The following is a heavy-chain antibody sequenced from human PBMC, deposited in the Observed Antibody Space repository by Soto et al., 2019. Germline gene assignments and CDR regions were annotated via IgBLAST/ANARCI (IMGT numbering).Heavy chain of an antibody. V-gene: IGHV1-18*01. CDR3: ARDGGGSTTGTTGTTDLTDY. Sequence: ASVKVSCKASGYTFTSYGISWVRQAPGQGLEWMGWISAYNGNTNYAQKLQGRVTMTTDTSTSTAYMELRSLRSDDTAVYYCARDGGGSTTGTTGTTDLTDYWGQGTLVTVSS. CDR2: ISAYNGNT. CDR1: GYTFTSYG. D-gene: IGHD1-1*01. J-gene: IGHJ4*02.